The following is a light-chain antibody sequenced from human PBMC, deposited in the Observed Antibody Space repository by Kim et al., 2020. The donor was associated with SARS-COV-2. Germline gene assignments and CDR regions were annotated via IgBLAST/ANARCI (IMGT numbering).Light chain of an antibody. J-gene: IGKJ4*01. CDR3: QQFHNWPLT. CDR1: QSISSK. CDR2: DAS. Sequence: VSPGERAPLPCRASQSISSKLAWYQQKPGQTPRLLIYDASTRATNIPPRFSGSGSGTEFTLTISSLQSEDFAVYYCQQFHNWPLTFGGGTKVDIK. V-gene: IGKV3-15*01.